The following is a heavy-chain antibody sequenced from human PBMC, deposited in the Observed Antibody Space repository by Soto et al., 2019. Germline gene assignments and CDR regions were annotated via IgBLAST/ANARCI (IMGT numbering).Heavy chain of an antibody. CDR2: IYYSGST. D-gene: IGHD4-17*01. Sequence: PSETLSLTXTVSGGSVSSGSYYWSWIRQPPGKGLEWIGYIYYSGSTNYNPSLKRRITISVDTSKNQFSLKLSYVTAADKAVYYCARMGDYVPFDPWGQGTLVTVS. CDR1: GGSVSSGSYY. V-gene: IGHV4-61*01. J-gene: IGHJ5*02. CDR3: ARMGDYVPFDP.